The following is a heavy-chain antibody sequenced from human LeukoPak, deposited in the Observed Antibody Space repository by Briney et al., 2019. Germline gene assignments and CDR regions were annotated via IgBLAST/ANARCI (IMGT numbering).Heavy chain of an antibody. CDR3: ARDIGYSPFDY. CDR1: GFTFSSYW. CDR2: INSDGTST. J-gene: IGHJ4*02. V-gene: IGHV3-74*01. D-gene: IGHD2-15*01. Sequence: PGGSLRLSCAASGFTFSSYWMHWVRQAPGKGLVCVSRINSDGTSTSYADSVKGRFTISRDNAKNTLYLLMNSLRAEDTAVYYCARDIGYSPFDYWGQGTLVTVSS.